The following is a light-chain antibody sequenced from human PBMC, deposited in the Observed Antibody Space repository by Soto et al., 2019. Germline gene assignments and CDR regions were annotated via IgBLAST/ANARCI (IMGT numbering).Light chain of an antibody. V-gene: IGKV1-27*01. CDR2: AAS. CDR1: QGIRNF. Sequence: DIQMTQSPPSLSASVGDRVTITCRASQGIRNFVAWYQQKPGKAPKLLIYAASTLQSGVPSRFSGSGSGPDFTLTINSLQHEDVATYSCQKYSSVPVFGPGTKVEIK. CDR3: QKYSSVPV. J-gene: IGKJ3*01.